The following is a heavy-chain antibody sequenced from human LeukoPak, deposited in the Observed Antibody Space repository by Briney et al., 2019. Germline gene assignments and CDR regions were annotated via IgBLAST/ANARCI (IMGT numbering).Heavy chain of an antibody. Sequence: SETLSLTCAVYGGSFSGYYWSWLRQPPGKGLEWIGEINHSGSTNYNPSLKSRVTISVDTSKNQFSLKRSSVTAADTAVYYCARGECYDFWSGSLPDYWGQGTLVTVSS. CDR2: INHSGST. CDR3: ARGECYDFWSGSLPDY. J-gene: IGHJ4*02. CDR1: GGSFSGYY. V-gene: IGHV4-34*01. D-gene: IGHD3-3*01.